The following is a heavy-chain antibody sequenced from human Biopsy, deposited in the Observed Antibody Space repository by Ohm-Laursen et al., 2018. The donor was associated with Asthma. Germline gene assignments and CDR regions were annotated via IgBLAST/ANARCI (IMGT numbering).Heavy chain of an antibody. CDR1: GGTFRTYA. J-gene: IGHJ6*02. CDR2: IIPMYGVP. CDR3: ARVDAIMISGDFYFYSGFDL. V-gene: IGHV1-69*01. D-gene: IGHD3-16*01. Sequence: SSVKVSRKASGGTFRTYAFNWVRQAPGQGLEWMGGIIPMYGVPKVAQKFQGRVTITADESTSTAYMEMSSLRSEDTAVYYCARVDAIMISGDFYFYSGFDLWGQGTTVRVSS.